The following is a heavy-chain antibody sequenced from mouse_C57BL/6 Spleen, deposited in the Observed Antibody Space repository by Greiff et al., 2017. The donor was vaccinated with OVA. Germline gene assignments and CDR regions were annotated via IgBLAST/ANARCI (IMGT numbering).Heavy chain of an antibody. Sequence: QVQLQQPGAELVMPGASVKLSCKASGYTFTSYWMHWVKQRPGQGLEWIGEIDPSDSYTNYNQKFKGKSTLTVDKSSSTAYMQLSSLTSEDSAVYYCARGTTVEDYAMDYWGQGTSVTVSS. J-gene: IGHJ4*01. CDR3: ARGTTVEDYAMDY. CDR1: GYTFTSYW. D-gene: IGHD1-1*01. CDR2: IDPSDSYT. V-gene: IGHV1-69*01.